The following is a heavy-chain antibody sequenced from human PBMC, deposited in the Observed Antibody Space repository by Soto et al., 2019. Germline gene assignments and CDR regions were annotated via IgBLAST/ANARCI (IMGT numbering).Heavy chain of an antibody. V-gene: IGHV1-18*01. CDR1: GYTFTHYG. D-gene: IGHD3-3*01. CDR3: ARGISIFGVVIGFDY. CDR2: ISAYNGNT. Sequence: ASMKVSLKASGYTFTHYGIRWVRPAPGQGLEWMGWISAYNGNTNYAQKLQGRVTMTTDTSTSTAYMELRSLRSDDTAVYYCARGISIFGVVIGFDYWGQGTLVTVSS. J-gene: IGHJ4*02.